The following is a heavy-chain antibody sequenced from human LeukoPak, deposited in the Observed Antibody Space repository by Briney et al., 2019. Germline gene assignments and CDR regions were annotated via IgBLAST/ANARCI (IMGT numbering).Heavy chain of an antibody. CDR2: IQYDGSSK. J-gene: IGHJ6*03. D-gene: IGHD3-10*01. CDR3: SCDGAYGSGSSPPYYYYMDV. V-gene: IGHV3-30*02. CDR1: GFALSGYA. Sequence: GGSLRLSCAASGFALSGYAMHWVRQAPGKGLEWVAFIQYDGSSKYSDSMKGRFTISRDNSKNTLYLEMNSLRVEDTAVYYCSCDGAYGSGSSPPYYYYMDVWGKGTTVTVSS.